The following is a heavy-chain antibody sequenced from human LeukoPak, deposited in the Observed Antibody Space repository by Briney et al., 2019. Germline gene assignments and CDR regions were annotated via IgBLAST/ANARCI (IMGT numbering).Heavy chain of an antibody. J-gene: IGHJ4*02. CDR2: FDPEDGET. CDR1: GYTLTELS. D-gene: IGHD3-10*01. CDR3: ATAPITMVRVLGYYFDY. Sequence: GASVKVSCKVSGYTLTELSMHWVRQAPGKGLEWMGGFDPEDGETIYAQKFQGRVTMTEDTSTDTAYMELSSLRSEDTAVYHCATAPITMVRVLGYYFDYWGQGTLVTVSS. V-gene: IGHV1-24*01.